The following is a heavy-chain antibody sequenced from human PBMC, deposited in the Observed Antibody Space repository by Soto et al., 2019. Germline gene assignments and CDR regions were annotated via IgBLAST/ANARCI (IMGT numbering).Heavy chain of an antibody. J-gene: IGHJ6*02. CDR2: INHSGST. D-gene: IGHD2-2*03. V-gene: IGHV4-34*01. Sequence: SETLSLTCAVHGGSFSGYIWTWIRQPPGKGLQWIGQINHSGSTYYNPSLKNRVIISMHTSNDQFSLELTSVTAADRAVYFCARFTHLDKDYGVDVWGQGTTVT. CDR1: GGSFSGYI. CDR3: ARFTHLDKDYGVDV.